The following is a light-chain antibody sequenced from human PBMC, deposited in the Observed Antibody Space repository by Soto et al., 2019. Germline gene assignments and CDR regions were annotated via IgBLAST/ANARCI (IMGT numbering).Light chain of an antibody. CDR3: LSYSSSTSPYV. J-gene: IGLJ1*01. CDR2: DVT. Sequence: QSALAQPASVSGSPGQSITISCTGTSSDVGGYNFASWYQQHPGKAPKLMIYDVTNRPSGVSNRFSGSKSGNTASLTISGLQAEDEADYYCLSYSSSTSPYVLGTGTKVTVL. V-gene: IGLV2-14*01. CDR1: SSDVGGYNF.